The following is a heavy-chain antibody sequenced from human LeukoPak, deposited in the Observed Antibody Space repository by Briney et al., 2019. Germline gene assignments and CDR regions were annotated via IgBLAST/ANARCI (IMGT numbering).Heavy chain of an antibody. Sequence: ASVKVSCKASGYTFTTYGVSWVRQAPGQGLEWVGWISGYNGDTNHAQKFQGRVTMTTDTSTSTAYMELRSLTSDDTAVYYCARAFDYCSGGSCSPVGYWGQGTLVTVSS. J-gene: IGHJ4*02. CDR1: GYTFTTYG. CDR3: ARAFDYCSGGSCSPVGY. D-gene: IGHD2-15*01. CDR2: ISGYNGDT. V-gene: IGHV1-18*01.